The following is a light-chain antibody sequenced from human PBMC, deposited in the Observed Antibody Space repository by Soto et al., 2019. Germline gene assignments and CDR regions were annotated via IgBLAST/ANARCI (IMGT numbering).Light chain of an antibody. V-gene: IGLV1-51*02. CDR3: GTWDISLSLWV. CDR1: SSNIGNNY. J-gene: IGLJ3*02. Sequence: QSVLTQPPSVSAAPGQKVTISCSGSSSNIGNNYVSWYQQLPETAPKLLIYENNKRPSGIPDRFSGSESGTSATLGITGLQTGDEADYYCGTWDISLSLWVFGGGTKLTVL. CDR2: ENN.